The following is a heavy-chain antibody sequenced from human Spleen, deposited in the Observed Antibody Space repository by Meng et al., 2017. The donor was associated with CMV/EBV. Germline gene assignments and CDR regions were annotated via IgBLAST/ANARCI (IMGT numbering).Heavy chain of an antibody. CDR3: ARHGRPCDTGCLEFDL. D-gene: IGHD2-2*01. Sequence: GESLKISCKGSGFTFGTFEIAWVRQVPGKGLEWVALIYPGASRTRYGPSFEGQVTISADWSANIAYLQWTSLKASDTAIYYCARHGRPCDTGCLEFDLWGRGTLVTVSS. V-gene: IGHV5-51*01. CDR2: IYPGASRT. J-gene: IGHJ4*02. CDR1: GFTFGTFE.